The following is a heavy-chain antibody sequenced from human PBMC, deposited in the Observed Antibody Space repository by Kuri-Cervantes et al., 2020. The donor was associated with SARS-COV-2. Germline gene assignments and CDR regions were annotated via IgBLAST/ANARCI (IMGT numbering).Heavy chain of an antibody. J-gene: IGHJ4*02. V-gene: IGHV3-30*03. CDR2: ISYDETYK. CDR1: RFTFRNYG. D-gene: IGHD6-19*01. Sequence: GGSLRLSWAASRFTFRNYGMHWVRQAPGKGLEWVELISYDETYKYYADSVEGRFTISRDNSENTLYLQMNSLRAEDTAMYYCAAERYEWLAYAYYFALWGQGTLVTVSS. CDR3: AAERYEWLAYAYYFAL.